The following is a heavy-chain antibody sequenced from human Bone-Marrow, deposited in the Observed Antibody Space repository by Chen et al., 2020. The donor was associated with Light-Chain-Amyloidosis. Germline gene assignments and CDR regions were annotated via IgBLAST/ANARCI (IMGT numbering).Heavy chain of an antibody. V-gene: IGHV3-73*02. CDR3: TRLGSGSYSVAY. Sequence: ARLVESGGGLVQPGGSLTLSWAASGFTFSGSAMHWVRQASGKGLEWVGRIRSKANSYATAYAASVKGRFTISRDDSKNTAYLQMNSLKTEDTAVYYCTRLGSGSYSVAYWGQGTLVTVSS. CDR1: GFTFSGSA. D-gene: IGHD1-26*01. CDR2: IRSKANSYAT. J-gene: IGHJ4*02.